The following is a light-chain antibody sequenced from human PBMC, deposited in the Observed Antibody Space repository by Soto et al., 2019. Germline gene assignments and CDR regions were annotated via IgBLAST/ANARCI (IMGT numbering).Light chain of an antibody. CDR2: DAS. J-gene: IGLJ1*01. CDR3: SSYTSSGTYV. Sequence: QSALAQPASVSGSPRQSITISCTGTSSDVGGYNYVSWYQQHPGKAPKVMIYDASNRPSGVSNRFSGSKSGNTASLTISGLQAEDEADYFCSSYTSSGTYVFGTGTKVTVL. V-gene: IGLV2-14*01. CDR1: SSDVGGYNY.